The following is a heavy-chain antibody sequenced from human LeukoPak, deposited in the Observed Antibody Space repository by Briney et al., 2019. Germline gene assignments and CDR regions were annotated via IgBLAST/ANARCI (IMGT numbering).Heavy chain of an antibody. Sequence: SQTLSLTCTVSGGSISSGGYYWRWIRQHPGKGLEWIGYIYYSGSTDYNPSLKSRVTISVDTSKNQFSLKLSSVTAADTAVYYCARVVLTTVELRFDYWGQGSQVTVSS. CDR1: GGSISSGGYY. J-gene: IGHJ4*02. V-gene: IGHV4-31*03. CDR2: IYYSGST. D-gene: IGHD4-11*01. CDR3: ARVVLTTVELRFDY.